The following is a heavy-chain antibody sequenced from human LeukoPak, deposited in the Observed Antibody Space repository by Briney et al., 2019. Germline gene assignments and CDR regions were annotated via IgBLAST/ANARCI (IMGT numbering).Heavy chain of an antibody. CDR1: GFTFSSYG. D-gene: IGHD3-10*01. CDR3: ANTYYYGSGSLDY. CDR2: ISYDGSNK. J-gene: IGHJ4*02. V-gene: IGHV3-30*18. Sequence: GGSLRLSCAASGFTFSSYGMHWVRQAPGKGLEWVALISYDGSNKYYADSVKGRFTISRDNSKNTLYLQMNSLRAEDTAVYYCANTYYYGSGSLDYGGQGTLVTVSS.